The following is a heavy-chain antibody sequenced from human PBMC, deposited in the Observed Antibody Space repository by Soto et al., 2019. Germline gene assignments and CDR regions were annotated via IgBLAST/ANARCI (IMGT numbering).Heavy chain of an antibody. CDR3: ARGGIAAAGPRKRNWYFDL. J-gene: IGHJ2*01. D-gene: IGHD6-13*01. Sequence: SETLSLTCAVYGGSFSGYYWSWIRQPPGKGLEWIGEINHSGSTNYNPSLKSRVTISVDTSKNQFSLKLSSVTAADTAVYYCARGGIAAAGPRKRNWYFDLWGRGTLVTVSS. CDR2: INHSGST. V-gene: IGHV4-34*01. CDR1: GGSFSGYY.